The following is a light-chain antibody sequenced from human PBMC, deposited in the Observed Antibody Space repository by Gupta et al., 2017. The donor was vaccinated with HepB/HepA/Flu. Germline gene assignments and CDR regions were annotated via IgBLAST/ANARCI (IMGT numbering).Light chain of an antibody. J-gene: IGKJ1*01. CDR3: QEYDSFPWA. CDR1: QTIGKR. V-gene: IGKV1-5*03. CDR2: EVS. Sequence: DIQMTQSPSTLSASIGDRVTITCRTSQTIGKRLAWYQQHPGKAPKFLIYEVSNLEDGVPSRCSGSGSETVFTLTITSLQPDDFATYYCQEYDSFPWAFGQGTKVDIK.